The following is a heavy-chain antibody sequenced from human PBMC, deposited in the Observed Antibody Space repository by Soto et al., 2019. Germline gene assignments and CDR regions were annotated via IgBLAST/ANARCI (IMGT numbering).Heavy chain of an antibody. J-gene: IGHJ6*02. V-gene: IGHV3-21*01. Sequence: PGGSLRLSCAASGFTFSSYSMNWVRQAPGKGLEWVSSISSSSSYIYYADSVKGRFTISRDNAKNSLYLQMNSLRAEDTAVYYCARDNSIYDFWSGKYYYGMDVWGQGTTVTVSS. CDR2: ISSSSSYI. CDR1: GFTFSSYS. D-gene: IGHD3-3*01. CDR3: ARDNSIYDFWSGKYYYGMDV.